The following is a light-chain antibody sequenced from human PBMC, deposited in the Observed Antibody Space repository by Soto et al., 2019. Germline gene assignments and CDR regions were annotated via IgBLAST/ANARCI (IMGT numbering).Light chain of an antibody. CDR2: SNN. Sequence: QSVLTQPPSASGTPGQRVTISCSGSSSNIGSNIVSWYQQLPGTAPKLLIYSNNQRPSGVPDRFSGSKSGTSASLAISGLQSEDEADYYCAARDDSLNGAVFGGGTQLTVL. V-gene: IGLV1-44*01. CDR1: SSNIGSNI. CDR3: AARDDSLNGAV. J-gene: IGLJ7*01.